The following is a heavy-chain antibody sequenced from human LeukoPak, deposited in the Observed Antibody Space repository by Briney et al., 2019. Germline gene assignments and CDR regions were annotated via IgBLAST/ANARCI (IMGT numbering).Heavy chain of an antibody. CDR1: GYTFTSYG. CDR3: AREYYYTSGSYYNRIDY. V-gene: IGHV1-2*02. D-gene: IGHD3-10*01. CDR2: IDPNSGGT. Sequence: ASVKVSCKASGYTFTSYGISWVRQAPGQGLEWMGWIDPNSGGTNYAQKFQGRVTMTRDTSISTAYMVLNRLRSDDTALYYCAREYYYTSGSYYNRIDYWGQGTLVTVSS. J-gene: IGHJ4*02.